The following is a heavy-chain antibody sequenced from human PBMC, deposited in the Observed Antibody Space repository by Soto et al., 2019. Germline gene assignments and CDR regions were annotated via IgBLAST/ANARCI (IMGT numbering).Heavy chain of an antibody. Sequence: QVQLVQSGAEVKKPGSSVKVSCKASGGTFSTYTITWVRQAPGQGLEWMGRIIPIIGIINYAQKFQGRVTISAEKFTGSAYMEVTGLRSCVTAGDYCAGDPDGDFNVSHGSSYPWGQGTLVPVSS. CDR2: IIPIIGII. CDR3: AGDPDGDFNVSHGSSYP. J-gene: IGHJ4*02. V-gene: IGHV1-69*02. CDR1: GGTFSTYT. D-gene: IGHD3-10*01.